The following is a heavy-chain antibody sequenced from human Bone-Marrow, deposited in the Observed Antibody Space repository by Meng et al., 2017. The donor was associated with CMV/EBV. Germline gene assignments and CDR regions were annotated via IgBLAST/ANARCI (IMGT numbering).Heavy chain of an antibody. CDR2: INWNSGRM. V-gene: IGHV3-9*01. D-gene: IGHD3-10*01. J-gene: IGHJ4*02. CDR3: ARGIAYGSES. CDR1: GFTFADYA. Sequence: SLKISCTTSGFTFADYAMHWVRQAPGKGLEWVSGINWNSGRMAFADSLEGRFTISRDNAKSSLNLQMNNLRTEDTAVYYCARGIAYGSESWGQGTLVTVSS.